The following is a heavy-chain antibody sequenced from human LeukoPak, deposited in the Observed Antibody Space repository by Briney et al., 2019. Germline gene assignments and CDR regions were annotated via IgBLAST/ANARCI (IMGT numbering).Heavy chain of an antibody. Sequence: SVKVSCKASGGTFSSYAISWVRQAPGQGLEWMGGIIPIFGTANYAQKFQGRVTITADESTSTAYMELRSLRSDDTAVYYCAGGSRSSYYFDYWGQGTLVTVSP. CDR3: AGGSRSSYYFDY. J-gene: IGHJ4*02. V-gene: IGHV1-69*13. D-gene: IGHD3-10*01. CDR1: GGTFSSYA. CDR2: IIPIFGTA.